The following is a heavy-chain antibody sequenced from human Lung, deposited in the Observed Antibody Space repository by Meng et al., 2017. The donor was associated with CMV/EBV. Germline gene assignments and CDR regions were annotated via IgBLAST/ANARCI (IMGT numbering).Heavy chain of an antibody. D-gene: IGHD3-10*01. J-gene: IGHJ6*02. CDR2: IYYSGST. CDR3: ASGKYYYGSGSYYNYYYYGMDV. Sequence: SETLSLTCTVSGGSISSYYWSWIRQPPGKGLEWIGYIYYSGSTNYNPSLKSRVTISVDTSKNQFSLKLSSVTAADTVVYYCASGKYYYGSGSYYNYYYYGMDVWGQGTTVTVSS. V-gene: IGHV4-59*01. CDR1: GGSISSYY.